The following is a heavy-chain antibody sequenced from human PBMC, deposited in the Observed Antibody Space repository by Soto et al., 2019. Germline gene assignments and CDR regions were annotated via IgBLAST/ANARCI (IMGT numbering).Heavy chain of an antibody. CDR3: ARTTVVSGTPDFDY. V-gene: IGHV3-30-3*01. J-gene: IGHJ4*02. Sequence: GGSLRLSCAASGFTFSNFPMHWVRQAPGKGLEWVAVISYGGINNYYADSVKGRFTISRDDSKNTVYLQMNGLRPEDTAVYFCARTTVVSGTPDFDYWGQGTLVTVS. CDR1: GFTFSNFP. CDR2: ISYGGINN. D-gene: IGHD4-4*01.